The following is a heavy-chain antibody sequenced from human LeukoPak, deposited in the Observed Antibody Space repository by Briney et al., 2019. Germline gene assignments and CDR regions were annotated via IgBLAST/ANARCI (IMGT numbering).Heavy chain of an antibody. V-gene: IGHV3-30-3*01. J-gene: IGHJ4*02. Sequence: PGGSLRLSCAAPGFTFSSYAMHWVRQAPGKGLEWVAVISYDGSNKYYADSVKGRFTISRDNSKNTLYLQMNSLRAEDTAVYYCARDASGLFYFDYWGQGTLVAVSS. CDR3: ARDASGLFYFDY. D-gene: IGHD3-10*01. CDR2: ISYDGSNK. CDR1: GFTFSSYA.